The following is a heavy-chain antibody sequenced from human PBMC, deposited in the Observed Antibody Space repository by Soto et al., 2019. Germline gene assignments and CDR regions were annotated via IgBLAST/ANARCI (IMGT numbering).Heavy chain of an antibody. CDR2: IDWDDDK. D-gene: IGHD1-1*01. CDR3: AKTGTDGSWFDP. J-gene: IGHJ5*02. V-gene: IGHV2-70*04. Sequence: SGPTLVNPTQTLTLTCTFSGFSLSTSGMRVSWIRQPPGKALEWLARIDWDDDKFYSTTLKTRLTISKDISKNQVVLTMTNMDPVDTATYYCAKTGTDGSWFDPWGLGTLVTVSS. CDR1: GFSLSTSGMR.